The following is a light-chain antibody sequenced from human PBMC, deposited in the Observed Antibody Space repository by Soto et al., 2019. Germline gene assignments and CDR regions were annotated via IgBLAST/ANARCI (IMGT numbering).Light chain of an antibody. CDR1: QSVSSSY. Sequence: EIVLTQSPGTLSLSPGERATLSCRASQSVSSSYLAWYQQKPGQAPRLLIYGASSRATGIPDRFSGSGSGTDFTLTISRLGPEDFAVSYCQQYGSSPPYTFGQGTKLESK. J-gene: IGKJ2*01. CDR2: GAS. CDR3: QQYGSSPPYT. V-gene: IGKV3-20*01.